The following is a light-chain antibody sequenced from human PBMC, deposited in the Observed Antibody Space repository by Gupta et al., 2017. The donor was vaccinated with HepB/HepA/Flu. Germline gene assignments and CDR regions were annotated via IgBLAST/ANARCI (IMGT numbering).Light chain of an antibody. V-gene: IGKV1-39*01. CDR2: GAT. CDR1: QSISSY. Sequence: DIQMTQSPSSLSASVGDRVTITCRASQSISSYLNWYQQKPGKVPKLLIYGATRLQRGVPARVSGRGSGTDFTLTISSLQPEDFATYDWQQSYSTPYTFGQGTKLEIK. J-gene: IGKJ2*01. CDR3: QQSYSTPYT.